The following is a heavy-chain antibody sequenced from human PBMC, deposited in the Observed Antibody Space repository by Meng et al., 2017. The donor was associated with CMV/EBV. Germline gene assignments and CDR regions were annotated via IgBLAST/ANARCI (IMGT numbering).Heavy chain of an antibody. CDR1: GGSVSRYY. CDR2: INHSRCT. V-gene: IGHV4-34*01. Sequence: ETRSRTSGVYGGSVSRYYWSWIRQPPGKGLEWIGEINHSRCTNYNPSLKSRVTISVDTSKNQFSLKLKSVTGADTAIYYCARGAPGYWGQGTLVTVSS. J-gene: IGHJ4*02. CDR3: ARGAPGY.